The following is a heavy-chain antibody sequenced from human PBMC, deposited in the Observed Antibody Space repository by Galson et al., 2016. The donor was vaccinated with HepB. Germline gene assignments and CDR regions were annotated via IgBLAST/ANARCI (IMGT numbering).Heavy chain of an antibody. CDR2: INYSGGTT. CDR1: GFTFSSRA. J-gene: IGHJ4*02. V-gene: IGHV3-23*01. Sequence: SLRLSCAASGFTFSSRAMSCVRQAPGKGLEWVSTINYSGGTTYYADSVKGRFTISRDNSKNTLYLQMNSLRAEDTAVYFCAKGGYDFLSTHFDYWGQGTLITVSS. D-gene: IGHD3-3*01. CDR3: AKGGYDFLSTHFDY.